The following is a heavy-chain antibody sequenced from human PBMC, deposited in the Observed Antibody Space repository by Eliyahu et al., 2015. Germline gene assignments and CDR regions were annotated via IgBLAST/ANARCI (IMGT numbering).Heavy chain of an antibody. V-gene: IGHV3-11*01. CDR2: ISSSGGII. J-gene: IGHJ3*02. CDR1: GFXFSDYY. CDR3: ARINGGNAIDAFDI. Sequence: QVQLVESGGGLVKPGGSLRLSCAASGFXFSDYYMSWIRQAPGKGLEWVSYISSSGGIIYYADSVKGRFTISRDNAKNSLFLQMNSLRAEDTAVYYCARINGGNAIDAFDIWGQGTMVTVSS. D-gene: IGHD4-23*01.